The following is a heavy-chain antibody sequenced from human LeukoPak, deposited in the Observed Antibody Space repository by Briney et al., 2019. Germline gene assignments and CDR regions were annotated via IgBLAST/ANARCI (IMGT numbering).Heavy chain of an antibody. CDR3: ARQKSARYYYDSSGYGNWFDP. D-gene: IGHD3-22*01. J-gene: IGHJ5*02. CDR2: INHRGST. Sequence: PSETLSLTCAVYGGSFSGYYWSWIRQPPGKGLEWIGEINHRGSTNYNPSLKSRVTISVDTSKNQFSLKLSSVTAADTAVYYCARQKSARYYYDSSGYGNWFDPWGQGTLVTVSS. CDR1: GGSFSGYY. V-gene: IGHV4-34*01.